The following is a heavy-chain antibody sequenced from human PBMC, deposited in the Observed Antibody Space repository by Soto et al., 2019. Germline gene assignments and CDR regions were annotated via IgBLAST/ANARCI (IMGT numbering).Heavy chain of an antibody. J-gene: IGHJ4*02. CDR1: GASISSNNW. D-gene: IGHD6-19*01. Sequence: SETLSLTCAVSGASISSNNWWNWVRQAPGKGLEWIGEIYHSGTTNYNPSLNSRVTISVDKSENQFSLRLISVTAADTAVYYCARDRWLGNWGLGTLVTVSS. CDR3: ARDRWLGN. V-gene: IGHV4-4*02. CDR2: IYHSGTT.